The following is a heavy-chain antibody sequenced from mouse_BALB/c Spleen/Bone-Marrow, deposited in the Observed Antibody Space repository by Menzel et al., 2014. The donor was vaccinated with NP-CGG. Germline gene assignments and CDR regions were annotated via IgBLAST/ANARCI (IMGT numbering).Heavy chain of an antibody. V-gene: IGHV5-6-2*01. CDR3: ARRGWDGYFDY. J-gene: IGHJ2*01. D-gene: IGHD4-1*01. Sequence: EVKLVESGGGLVKLGGSLKLSCAASGFTFSSYYMSWVRQTPEKRLELVAAINSNGGSTYYPDTVKGRFTISGDNAKNTLYLQMSSLKSEDTALYYRARRGWDGYFDYWGQGTTLTVSS. CDR1: GFTFSSYY. CDR2: INSNGGST.